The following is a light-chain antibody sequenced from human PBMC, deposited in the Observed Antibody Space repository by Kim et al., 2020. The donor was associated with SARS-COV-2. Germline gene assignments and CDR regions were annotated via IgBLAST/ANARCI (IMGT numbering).Light chain of an antibody. J-gene: IGKJ4*01. CDR2: DAY. V-gene: IGKV1-33*01. CDR3: QQYDSFPLT. CDR1: QDISNY. Sequence: DIQMTQSPSSLSASVGDRVTITCQASQDISNYLNWYQQKPGKAPNLLIYDAYLLQTGVPSRFSGSKSGTHFTLTISSLQPEDFATYYCQQYDSFPLTFGEGTKVDIK.